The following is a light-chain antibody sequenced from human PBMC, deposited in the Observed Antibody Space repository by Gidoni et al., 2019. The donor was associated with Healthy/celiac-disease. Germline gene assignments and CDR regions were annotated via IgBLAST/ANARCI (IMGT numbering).Light chain of an antibody. CDR3: QSYDSSLSGSRV. CDR1: SSNIGAGYD. Sequence: QSVLTQPPSVSGAPGQRVTISCTGSSSNIGAGYDVHWYQQLPGTAPKLLIFGHSNRPSGVPDRCSGSKSGTSASLAITGLQAEDEADYYCQSYDSSLSGSRVFGGGTKLTVL. CDR2: GHS. J-gene: IGLJ2*01. V-gene: IGLV1-40*01.